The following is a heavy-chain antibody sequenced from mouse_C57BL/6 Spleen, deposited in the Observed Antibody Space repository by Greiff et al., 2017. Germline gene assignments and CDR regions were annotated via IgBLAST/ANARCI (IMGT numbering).Heavy chain of an antibody. J-gene: IGHJ1*03. CDR3: TRSGYDYDRCFDV. Sequence: QVHVKQSGAELVRPGTSVKVSCKASGYAFTNYLIEWVKQRPGQGLEWIGVIYPGSGSTNYNAKFKGKATLTADNSSSTASMQLSSLTSEDSAVYFCTRSGYDYDRCFDVWGTGTTVTVSS. V-gene: IGHV1-54*01. D-gene: IGHD2-4*01. CDR2: IYPGSGST. CDR1: GYAFTNYL.